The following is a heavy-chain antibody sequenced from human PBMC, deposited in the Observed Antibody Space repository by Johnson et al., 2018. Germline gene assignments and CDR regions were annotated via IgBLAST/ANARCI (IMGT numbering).Heavy chain of an antibody. CDR1: GGTFSRYA. D-gene: IGHD2-2*01. CDR2: IIPLFGTP. V-gene: IGHV1-69*06. CDR3: ARVNCSSTSCYGHYYYMDV. Sequence: QVQLVESGAEVKKPGSSVKVSCKASGGTFSRYAISWVRQAPGQGLEWMGGIIPLFGTPNYAQQFQGRVTITADKSTSTAYMELSSLRTEDTAVYYCARVNCSSTSCYGHYYYMDVWGKGTTVTVSS. J-gene: IGHJ6*03.